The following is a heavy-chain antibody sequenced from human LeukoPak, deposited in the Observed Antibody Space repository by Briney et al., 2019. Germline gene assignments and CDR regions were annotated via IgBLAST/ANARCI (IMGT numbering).Heavy chain of an antibody. D-gene: IGHD4-17*01. CDR3: ARLREGGPFDY. V-gene: IGHV3-30-3*01. J-gene: IGHJ4*02. CDR1: GFTFSSYA. CDR2: ISYDGSNK. Sequence: PGGSLRLSCAASGFTFSSYAMHWVRQAPGKGLEWEAVISYDGSNKYYADSVKGRFTISRDNSKNTLYLQMNSLRAEDTAVYYCARLREGGPFDYRGQGTLVTVSS.